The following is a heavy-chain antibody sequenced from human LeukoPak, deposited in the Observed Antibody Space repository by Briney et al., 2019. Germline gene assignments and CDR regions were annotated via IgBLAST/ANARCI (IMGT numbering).Heavy chain of an antibody. J-gene: IGHJ5*02. CDR1: GGTFGSYA. CDR3: ARDDYGDYGGFDP. CDR2: IVPILGIT. Sequence: SVKVSCKTSGGTFGSYAISWVRQAPGHGLEWMGRIVPILGITNYAQKFQGTVSFTADKSTSTAYMELSSLRSEDTAVYYCARDDYGDYGGFDPWGQGTLVTVSS. V-gene: IGHV1-69*04. D-gene: IGHD4-17*01.